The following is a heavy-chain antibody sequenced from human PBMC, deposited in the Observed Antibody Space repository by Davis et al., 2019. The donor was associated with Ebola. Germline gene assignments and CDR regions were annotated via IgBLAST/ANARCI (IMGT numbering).Heavy chain of an antibody. CDR3: ARGTFWSGVYTEYYYYMDV. CDR2: IIPIFGTA. D-gene: IGHD3-3*01. Sequence: SVKVSCKASGYTFTGYYIHWVRQAPGQGLEWMGGIIPIFGTAIYAQKFQGRVTMTEDTSTDTAYMELSSLRFEDTAVYYCARGTFWSGVYTEYYYYMDVWGKGTTVTVSS. CDR1: GYTFTGYY. V-gene: IGHV1-69*06. J-gene: IGHJ6*03.